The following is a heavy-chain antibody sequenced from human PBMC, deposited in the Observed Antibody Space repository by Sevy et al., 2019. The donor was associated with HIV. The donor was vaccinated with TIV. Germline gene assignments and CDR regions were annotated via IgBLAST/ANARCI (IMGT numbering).Heavy chain of an antibody. CDR1: GFTFSSFD. CDR3: AKDRLGSYVWLFHH. CDR2: ISNAGSNK. J-gene: IGHJ4*02. Sequence: GGSLRLSCVVSGFTFSSFDMHWVRQAPGKGLEWVAFISNAGSNKYYEDSVKGRVTISRDNSKNTLYLQMNSLRAEDTAAYYCAKDRLGSYVWLFHHWGQGTLVTVSS. V-gene: IGHV3-30*18. D-gene: IGHD3-16*01.